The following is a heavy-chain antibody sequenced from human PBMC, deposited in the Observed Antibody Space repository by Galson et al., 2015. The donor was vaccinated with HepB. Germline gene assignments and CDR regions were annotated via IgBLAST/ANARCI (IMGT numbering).Heavy chain of an antibody. Sequence: SLRLSCAASGFTLNTYWMSWVRQAPGKGLEWVANIKQDGSEENYLDSVKGRFTISRDNAKNSLYLQMNSLRAEDSAVYYCATEGGYCSGGCCYFWFDPGGQGTLVTVSS. V-gene: IGHV3-7*01. CDR1: GFTLNTYW. J-gene: IGHJ5*02. CDR2: IKQDGSEE. D-gene: IGHD2-15*01. CDR3: ATEGGYCSGGCCYFWFDP.